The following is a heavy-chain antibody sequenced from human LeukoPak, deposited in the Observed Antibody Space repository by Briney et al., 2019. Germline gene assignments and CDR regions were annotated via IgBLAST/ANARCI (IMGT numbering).Heavy chain of an antibody. Sequence: GGSLRLSCEASGFTFSTYGMHWVRQAPGKGLEWVAVIWYDGSNKYYADSVKSRFTISRDNSKNTLYLQMNSLRAEDTAVYYCAREVSDYYDSREQYYFDYWGQGTLVTVSS. CDR1: GFTFSTYG. V-gene: IGHV3-33*01. D-gene: IGHD3-22*01. CDR2: IWYDGSNK. J-gene: IGHJ4*02. CDR3: AREVSDYYDSREQYYFDY.